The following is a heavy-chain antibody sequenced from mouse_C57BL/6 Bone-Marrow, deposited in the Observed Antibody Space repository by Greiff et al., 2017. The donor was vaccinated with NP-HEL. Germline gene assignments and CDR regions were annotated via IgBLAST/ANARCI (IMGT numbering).Heavy chain of an antibody. V-gene: IGHV1-55*01. CDR3: ARPFYYGDGY. J-gene: IGHJ2*01. Sequence: QVQLQQPGAELVKPGASVKMSCKASGYTFASYWITWVKQRPGQGLEWIGDIYPGSGSTNYNEKFKSKGTLTIDTSTSTAYMQLSNLTSEDSAVYYCARPFYYGDGYWGQGTTLTVSS. CDR1: GYTFASYW. CDR2: IYPGSGST. D-gene: IGHD1-1*01.